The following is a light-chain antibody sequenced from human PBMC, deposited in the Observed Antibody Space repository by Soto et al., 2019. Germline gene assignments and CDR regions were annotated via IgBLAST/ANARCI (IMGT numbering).Light chain of an antibody. Sequence: DIQMTQSPSSLSASVGDRVTITCRASQDINIYLNWYQQRTGNAPNLLIYTASSLQSGVPSRFSGSGSGTDFSLTITSLQPEDFATYFCQQSHSTTLTFGGGTKVEIK. CDR2: TAS. CDR1: QDINIY. J-gene: IGKJ4*01. V-gene: IGKV1-39*01. CDR3: QQSHSTTLT.